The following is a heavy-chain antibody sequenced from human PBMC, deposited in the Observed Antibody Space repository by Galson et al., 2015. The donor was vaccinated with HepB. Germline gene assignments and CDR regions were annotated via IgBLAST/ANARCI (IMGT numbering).Heavy chain of an antibody. CDR2: IRSKANSYAT. Sequence: SLRLSCAASGFTFSGSAMHWVRQASGKGLEWVGRIRSKANSYATAYAASVKGRFTISRDDSKNTAYLQMNSLKTEDTAVYYCTRHAHYDSSGLNWFDPWGQGTLVTVSS. D-gene: IGHD3-22*01. V-gene: IGHV3-73*01. CDR3: TRHAHYDSSGLNWFDP. CDR1: GFTFSGSA. J-gene: IGHJ5*02.